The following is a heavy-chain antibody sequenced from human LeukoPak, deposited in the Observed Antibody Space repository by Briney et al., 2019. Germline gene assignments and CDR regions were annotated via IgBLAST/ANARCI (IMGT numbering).Heavy chain of an antibody. CDR1: GGSISSSSYY. Sequence: SETLSLTCTVSGGSISSSSYYWGWIRQPPGKGLEWIGSIYYSGSTYYNPSLKSRVTISVDTSKNQFSLKLSSVTAADTAVYYCARSRDGYNPVGYYYMDVWGKGTTVTVSS. CDR3: ARSRDGYNPVGYYYMDV. V-gene: IGHV4-39*07. J-gene: IGHJ6*03. CDR2: IYYSGST. D-gene: IGHD5-24*01.